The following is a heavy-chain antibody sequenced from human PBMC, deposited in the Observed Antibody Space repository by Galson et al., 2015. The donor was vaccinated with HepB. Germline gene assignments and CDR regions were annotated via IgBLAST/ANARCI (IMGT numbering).Heavy chain of an antibody. CDR2: ISYDGSNK. CDR1: GFTFSSYA. CDR3: ARDDGPPRPWDTAMGTFDY. Sequence: SLRLSCAASGFTFSSYAMHWVRQAPGKGLEWVAVISYDGSNKYYADSVKSRFTISRDNSKNTLYLQMNSLRAEDTAVYYCARDDGPPRPWDTAMGTFDYWGQGALVTVSS. J-gene: IGHJ4*02. V-gene: IGHV3-30-3*01. D-gene: IGHD5-18*01.